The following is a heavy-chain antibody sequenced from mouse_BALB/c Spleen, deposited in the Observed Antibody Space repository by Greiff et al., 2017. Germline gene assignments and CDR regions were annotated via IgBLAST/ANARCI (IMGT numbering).Heavy chain of an antibody. Sequence: EVKVVESGPELVKPGASVKIPCKASGYTFTDYNMDWVKQSHGKSLKWIGDINPNNGGTIYNQKFKGKATLTVDKSSSTAYMELRSLTSEDTAVYYCVYGNFSGFAYWGQGTLVTVSA. V-gene: IGHV1-18*01. CDR3: VYGNFSGFAY. CDR1: GYTFTDYN. CDR2: INPNNGGT. D-gene: IGHD2-1*01. J-gene: IGHJ3*01.